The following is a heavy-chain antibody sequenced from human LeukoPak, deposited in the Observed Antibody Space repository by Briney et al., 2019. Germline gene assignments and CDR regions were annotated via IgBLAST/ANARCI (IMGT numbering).Heavy chain of an antibody. D-gene: IGHD2-15*01. CDR3: AKEGVVVAANAFDI. J-gene: IGHJ3*02. V-gene: IGHV3-7*01. Sequence: PGGSLRLSCAASGFSFSDFWMNWVRQAPGKGLEWLANIKEDGSEKHYVDSVKGRFTISRDNAKNSLYLQMNSLRAEDTAVYYCAKEGVVVAANAFDIWGQGTMVTVSS. CDR1: GFSFSDFW. CDR2: IKEDGSEK.